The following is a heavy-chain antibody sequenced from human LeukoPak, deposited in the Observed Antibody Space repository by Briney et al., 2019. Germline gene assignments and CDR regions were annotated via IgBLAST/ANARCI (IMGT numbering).Heavy chain of an antibody. CDR3: AKVALERRSAGWVDY. CDR1: GLPFSSFA. V-gene: IGHV3-23*01. Sequence: GGSLRLSCAASGLPFSSFAMSWFGQAPGKGLEWVSAISGSGGSTYYADSVKGRFTISRDNSKNTLYLQMNSLRAEDTAVYYCAKVALERRSAGWVDYWGQGTLVTVSS. J-gene: IGHJ4*02. D-gene: IGHD1-1*01. CDR2: ISGSGGST.